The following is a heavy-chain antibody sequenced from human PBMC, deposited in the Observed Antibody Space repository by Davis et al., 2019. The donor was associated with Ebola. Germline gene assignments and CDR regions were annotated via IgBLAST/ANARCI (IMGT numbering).Heavy chain of an antibody. CDR3: AKKLVTGLSFDAFDM. V-gene: IGHV4-59*01. Sequence: SETLSLTCTVSGGSISSYYWSWIRQPPGKGLEWIGYIYYSGSTNYNPSLKSRVTISVATSKYHFSLKLTSVTAADPAVYYCAKKLVTGLSFDAFDMWGQGTVVSVSS. CDR1: GGSISSYY. D-gene: IGHD2-8*02. J-gene: IGHJ3*02. CDR2: IYYSGST.